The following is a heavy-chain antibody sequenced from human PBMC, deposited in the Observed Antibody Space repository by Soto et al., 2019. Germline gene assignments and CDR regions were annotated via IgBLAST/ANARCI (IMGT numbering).Heavy chain of an antibody. CDR2: IYPGDSDT. CDR1: GYTFTNYW. V-gene: IGHV5-51*01. J-gene: IGHJ6*02. CDR3: AASIFYYGMDV. Sequence: GESLKISCKGSGYTFTNYWIGWVRQMPGKGLEWMGIIYPGDSDTKYNPSFQGQVTISADKSITTTYLQWSSLKASDTAIYYCAASIFYYGMDVWGRGTTVTVSS.